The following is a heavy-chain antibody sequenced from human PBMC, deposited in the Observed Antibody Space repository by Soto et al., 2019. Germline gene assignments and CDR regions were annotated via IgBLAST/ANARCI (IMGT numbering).Heavy chain of an antibody. D-gene: IGHD6-19*01. Sequence: PSETLSLTCTVSGGSISSGGYYWNWIRQHPGKGLEWIGYIYYGGSMYYNPSLKSRVTISVDTSKNQFSLKLSSLTAADTAVYYCARDRDGTGWYYFHYWDQGTLVTVSS. CDR1: GGSISSGGYY. J-gene: IGHJ4*02. CDR3: ARDRDGTGWYYFHY. CDR2: IYYGGSM. V-gene: IGHV4-31*03.